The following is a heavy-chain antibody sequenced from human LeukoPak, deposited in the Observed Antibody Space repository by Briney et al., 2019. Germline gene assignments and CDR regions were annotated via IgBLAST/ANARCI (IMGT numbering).Heavy chain of an antibody. CDR3: ARGRYFDYDY. Sequence: PSETLSLTCTVSGGPISSYYWSWIRQPPGKGLEWIGSIYYSGSTYYNPSLKSRVTISVDTSKNQFSLKLSSVTAADTAVYYCARGRYFDYDYWGQGTLVTVSS. D-gene: IGHD3-9*01. V-gene: IGHV4-59*12. CDR1: GGPISSYY. J-gene: IGHJ4*02. CDR2: IYYSGST.